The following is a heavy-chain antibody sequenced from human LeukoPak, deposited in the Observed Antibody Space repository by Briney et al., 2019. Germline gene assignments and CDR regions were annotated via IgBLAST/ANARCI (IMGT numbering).Heavy chain of an antibody. D-gene: IGHD6-19*01. CDR1: GFTFSSYA. J-gene: IGHJ4*02. Sequence: GGSLRLSCAASGFTFSSYAMSWVRQAPGKGLEWVSAISGSGVITYYAGSVKGRFTISRDNSKNTLYLQMNSLRAEDTAVYYCAKAQSGWYLLQYWGQGTLVTVSS. CDR2: ISGSGVIT. CDR3: AKAQSGWYLLQY. V-gene: IGHV3-23*01.